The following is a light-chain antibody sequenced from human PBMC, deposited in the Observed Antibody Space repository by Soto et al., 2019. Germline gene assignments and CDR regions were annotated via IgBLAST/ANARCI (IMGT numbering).Light chain of an antibody. CDR2: GAS. J-gene: IGKJ2*01. CDR3: QQYGSSPPYT. Sequence: EIVLTQSPGTLSLSPGERATLSCRASQSVSSSYLAWYQQKPGQAPRLLIYGASSRATGIPDRFSGSGSGTDCTLTISRLEPEDFAGYYCQQYGSSPPYTFGQGTKLEIK. CDR1: QSVSSSY. V-gene: IGKV3-20*01.